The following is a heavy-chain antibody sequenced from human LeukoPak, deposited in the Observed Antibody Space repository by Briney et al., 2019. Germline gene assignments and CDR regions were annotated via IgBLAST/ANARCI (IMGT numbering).Heavy chain of an antibody. D-gene: IGHD3-10*01. J-gene: IGHJ4*02. Sequence: SETLSLTCTVSGGSISSGSYYWSWIRQPAGKGLEWIGRIYTSGSTNYNPSLKSRVTISVDTSKNQFSLKLSSVTAADTAVYYCARGGSVLLWFGELLGKFDYSGQGTLVTVSS. CDR3: ARGGSVLLWFGELLGKFDY. CDR1: GGSISSGSYY. V-gene: IGHV4-61*02. CDR2: IYTSGST.